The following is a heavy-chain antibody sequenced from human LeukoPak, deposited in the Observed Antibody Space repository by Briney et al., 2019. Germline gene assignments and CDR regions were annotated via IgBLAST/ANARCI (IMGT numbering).Heavy chain of an antibody. CDR3: ARTYYFDSTSFLAYDY. CDR2: ISGSGGST. CDR1: GFTFSSYA. J-gene: IGHJ4*02. V-gene: IGHV3-23*01. D-gene: IGHD3-22*01. Sequence: GGSLRLSCAASGFTFSSYAMSWVRQAPGKGLEWVSAISGSGGSTYYANSVKGRFTISRDNSRNTLYLQMTSLRAEDTAVYYCARTYYFDSTSFLAYDYWGQGTLVTVSS.